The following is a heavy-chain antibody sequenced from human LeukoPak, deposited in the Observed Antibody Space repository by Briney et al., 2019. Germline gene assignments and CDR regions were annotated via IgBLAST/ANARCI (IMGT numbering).Heavy chain of an antibody. D-gene: IGHD6-19*01. CDR1: GGSISSYY. J-gene: IGHJ4*02. Sequence: PSETLSLTCTVSGGSISSYYWSWIRQPPGKGLEWIGYIYYSGSTNYNPSLKSRVTISVDTSKNQFSLKLSSVTAADTAVYYCAGGQWLVRDYFDYWGQGTLVTVSS. CDR3: AGGQWLVRDYFDY. V-gene: IGHV4-59*01. CDR2: IYYSGST.